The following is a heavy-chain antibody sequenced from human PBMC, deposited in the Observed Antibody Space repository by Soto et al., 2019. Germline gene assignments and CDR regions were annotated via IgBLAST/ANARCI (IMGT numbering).Heavy chain of an antibody. CDR3: ARDRASLWFGELTPIYYYYGMDV. D-gene: IGHD3-10*01. V-gene: IGHV1-46*03. J-gene: IGHJ6*02. CDR1: GYTFTSYY. Sequence: GASVKVSCKASGYTFTSYYMHWVRQAPGQGLEWMGIINPSGGSTSYAQKFQGRVTMTRDTSTSTVYMELSSLRSEDTAVYYCARDRASLWFGELTPIYYYYGMDVWGQGTTVTVSS. CDR2: INPSGGST.